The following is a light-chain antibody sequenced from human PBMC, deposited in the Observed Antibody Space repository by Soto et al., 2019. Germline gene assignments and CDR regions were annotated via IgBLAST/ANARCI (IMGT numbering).Light chain of an antibody. V-gene: IGKV3-20*01. J-gene: IGKJ4*01. CDR3: QQYGSSPPLT. CDR1: QSVTSSY. Sequence: EIVLTQSPGTLSLSPGERATLSCRASQSVTSSYLSWYQQKPGQAPRLLIYGASNRVTGIPDRFSGSGSGTDFTLTISRLEPEDFAVYYCQQYGSSPPLTFGGGTKVEIK. CDR2: GAS.